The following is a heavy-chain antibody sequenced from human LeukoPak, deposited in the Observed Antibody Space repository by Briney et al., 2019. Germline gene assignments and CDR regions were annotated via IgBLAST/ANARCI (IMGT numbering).Heavy chain of an antibody. V-gene: IGHV4-31*03. CDR2: IYYSGST. CDR1: GGSISSGGYY. D-gene: IGHD6-6*01. Sequence: PSETLSLTCTVSGGSISSGGYYWSWIRQHPGKGLEWIGYIYYSGSTYYNPSLKSRVTISVDTSKNQFSLKLSSVTAADTAVYYCASRSGSSYYYYGMDVWGQGTTVTVSS. J-gene: IGHJ6*02. CDR3: ASRSGSSYYYYGMDV.